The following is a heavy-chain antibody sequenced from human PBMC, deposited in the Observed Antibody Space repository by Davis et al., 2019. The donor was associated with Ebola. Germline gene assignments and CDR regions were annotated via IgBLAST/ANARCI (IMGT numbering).Heavy chain of an antibody. J-gene: IGHJ6*02. V-gene: IGHV4-59*01. Sequence: MPSETLSLTCAVYGGSFSGYYWSWIRQPPGKGLEWIGYIYYSGSTNYNPSLKSRVTISVDTSKNQFSLKLSSVTAADTAVYYCARETLIGSSTSFYYYYGMDVWGQGTTVTVSS. CDR1: GGSFSGYY. CDR2: IYYSGST. CDR3: ARETLIGSSTSFYYYYGMDV. D-gene: IGHD2-2*01.